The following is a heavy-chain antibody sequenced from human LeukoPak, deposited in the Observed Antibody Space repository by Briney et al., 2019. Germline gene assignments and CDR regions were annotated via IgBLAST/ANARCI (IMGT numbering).Heavy chain of an antibody. CDR3: ARDGVVRSDAFNI. V-gene: IGHV3-53*01. D-gene: IGHD3-16*01. CDR1: GFTVSSNY. CDR2: IYSGGST. J-gene: IGHJ3*02. Sequence: GGSLRLSCAASGFTVSSNYMGWVRQAPGKGLEWVSVIYSGGSTYYADSVKGRFTISRDNSKNTLYLQMNSLRAEDTAVYYCARDGVVRSDAFNIWGQGTMVTVSS.